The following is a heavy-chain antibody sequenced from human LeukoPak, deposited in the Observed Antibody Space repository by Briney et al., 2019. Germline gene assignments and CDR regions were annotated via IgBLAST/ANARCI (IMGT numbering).Heavy chain of an antibody. Sequence: GESLKISCTGSGYSFTSYWIGWVRPIPGKGLEGMGIIYPGDSYTRYSPSFQGQVTISADKSISTAYLQWSSLKASDVAMYYCARQTARRQDWFDPWGQGTLVSVSS. V-gene: IGHV5-51*01. CDR3: ARQTARRQDWFDP. CDR2: IYPGDSYT. J-gene: IGHJ5*02. CDR1: GYSFTSYW.